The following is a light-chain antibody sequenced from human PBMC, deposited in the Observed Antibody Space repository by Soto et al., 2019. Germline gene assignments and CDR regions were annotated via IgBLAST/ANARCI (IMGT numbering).Light chain of an antibody. Sequence: ETVMTQSPATLSVSPGERATLSCRASQSVSSNLAWYQQKPGQAPRLLIYGASISATGIPTRFSCRGSGTEFTRTISRLQSYDFALYYCQQYHDWPPWTFGQGTKVEGK. CDR3: QQYHDWPPWT. V-gene: IGKV3-15*01. CDR1: QSVSSN. CDR2: GAS. J-gene: IGKJ1*01.